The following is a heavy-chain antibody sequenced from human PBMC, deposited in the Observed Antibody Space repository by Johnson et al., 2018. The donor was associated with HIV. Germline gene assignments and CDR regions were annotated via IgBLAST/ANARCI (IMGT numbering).Heavy chain of an antibody. CDR1: AFTFSGYA. D-gene: IGHD6-19*01. Sequence: VQLVESGGGVVQPGRSLRLSCTSSAFTFSGYAMHWVRQAPGKGLEWVSALSYDASNNYYADSVKGRFTISRDNSKNTVYLQMDSLRGEDTAVYYCARNGDEVAGDALDIWGQGTMVTVSS. J-gene: IGHJ3*02. V-gene: IGHV3-30*04. CDR3: ARNGDEVAGDALDI. CDR2: LSYDASNN.